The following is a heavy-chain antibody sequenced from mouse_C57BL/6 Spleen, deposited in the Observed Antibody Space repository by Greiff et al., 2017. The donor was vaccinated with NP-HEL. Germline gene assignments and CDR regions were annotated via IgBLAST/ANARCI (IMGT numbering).Heavy chain of an antibody. V-gene: IGHV1-80*01. CDR2: IYPGDGDT. D-gene: IGHD2-2*01. J-gene: IGHJ4*01. CDR1: GYAFSSYW. Sequence: QVHVKQSGAELVKPGASVKISCKASGYAFSSYWMNWVKQRPGKGLEWIGQIYPGDGDTNYNGKFKGKATLTADKSSSTAYMQLSSLTSEDSAVYFCARSTMVKGDYAMDYWGQGTSVTVSS. CDR3: ARSTMVKGDYAMDY.